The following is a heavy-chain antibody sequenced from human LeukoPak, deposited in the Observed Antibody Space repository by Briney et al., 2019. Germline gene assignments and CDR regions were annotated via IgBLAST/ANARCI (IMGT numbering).Heavy chain of an antibody. CDR2: ISTSGYTK. Sequence: GGSLRLSCAASGVTFSSYEINWVRQAPGKGLEWVSYISTSGYTKYYADSVKGRFTISRDNAKNSLYLQMNSLRAEDTAVYYCARQGYCSSTSCYAFGGFDYWGQGTLVTVSS. CDR1: GVTFSSYE. CDR3: ARQGYCSSTSCYAFGGFDY. D-gene: IGHD2-2*01. J-gene: IGHJ4*02. V-gene: IGHV3-48*03.